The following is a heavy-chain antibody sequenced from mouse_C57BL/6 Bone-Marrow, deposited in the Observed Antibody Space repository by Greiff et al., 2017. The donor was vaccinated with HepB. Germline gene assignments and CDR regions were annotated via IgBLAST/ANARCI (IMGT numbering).Heavy chain of an antibody. Sequence: VQLQQPGAELVKPGASVKLSCTASGYTFTSYWMHWVKQRPGQGLEWIGMIHPNSGSTNYNEKFKRKATLTVDKSSSTAYMQLSRLTSEDSAVYYCARYDGPDDWGQGTTLTVSS. V-gene: IGHV1-64*01. J-gene: IGHJ2*01. CDR3: ARYDGPDD. CDR2: IHPNSGST. CDR1: GYTFTSYW. D-gene: IGHD2-3*01.